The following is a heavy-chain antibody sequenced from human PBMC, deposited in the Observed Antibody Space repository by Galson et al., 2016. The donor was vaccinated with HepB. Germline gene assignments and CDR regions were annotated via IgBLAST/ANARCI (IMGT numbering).Heavy chain of an antibody. V-gene: IGHV4-34*01. CDR1: GVSFSTYY. CDR2: INHRGRS. Sequence: SETLSLTCAVYGVSFSTYYWTWIRQPPGKGLEWIGEINHRGRSNYNPSLKSRVTISVDMFKNQFSLKLSSVTAADTAIYYCASVVGFCSGGNCYFPWGQGTKVTV. D-gene: IGHD2-15*01. CDR3: ASVVGFCSGGNCYFP. J-gene: IGHJ3*01.